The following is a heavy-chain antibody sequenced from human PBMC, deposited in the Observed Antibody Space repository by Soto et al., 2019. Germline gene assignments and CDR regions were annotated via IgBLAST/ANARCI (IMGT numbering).Heavy chain of an antibody. Sequence: QVQLQESGPGLVKPSQTLSLTCTVSGGSISSGGYYWSWIRQHPGKGLEWIGYIYYSGSTYYNPSLRSRVTISVDTSKNQFSLKLSSVTAADTAVYYCARVDTSVGATCVSYWGQGTLVTVSS. CDR3: ARVDTSVGATCVSY. D-gene: IGHD1-26*01. J-gene: IGHJ4*02. V-gene: IGHV4-31*03. CDR2: IYYSGST. CDR1: GGSISSGGYY.